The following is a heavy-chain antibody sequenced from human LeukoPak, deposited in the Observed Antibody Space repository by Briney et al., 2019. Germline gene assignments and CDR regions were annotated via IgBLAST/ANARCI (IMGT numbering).Heavy chain of an antibody. V-gene: IGHV4-34*01. CDR1: GGSFSHYY. D-gene: IGHD1-7*01. CDR2: INDSGTI. J-gene: IGHJ6*03. CDR3: ARRWNYGRNYYIDV. Sequence: PPETLSLTCAVYGGSFSHYYWSWIRQSPRMGLEWIAEINDSGTINYNPSLMSRVTISLDKSKNQFSQKLSSATAADTAVYYCARRWNYGRNYYIDVWGKGATVSVSS.